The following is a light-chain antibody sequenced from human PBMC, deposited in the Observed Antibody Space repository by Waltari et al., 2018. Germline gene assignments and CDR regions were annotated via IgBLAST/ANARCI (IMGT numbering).Light chain of an antibody. V-gene: IGLV6-57*03. J-gene: IGLJ2*01. Sequence: VFTQPHSVSGSPGQTVTISCTRSSGSIDNKYVQWYQQRPGSAPTTVIYHDNQRPSGVPVRFCCSIDSASNSASLTISGLKSEDEADYYCQSADSSDLFGGGTRLTVL. CDR2: HDN. CDR3: QSADSSDL. CDR1: SGSIDNKY.